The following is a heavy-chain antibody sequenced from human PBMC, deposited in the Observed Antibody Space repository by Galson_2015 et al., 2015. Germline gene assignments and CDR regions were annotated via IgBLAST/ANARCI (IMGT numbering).Heavy chain of an antibody. J-gene: IGHJ4*02. CDR2: INAGNGNT. CDR3: ARLWVDFWSGTHFDY. D-gene: IGHD3-3*01. CDR1: GYTFTSYA. V-gene: IGHV1-3*01. Sequence: SVKVSCKASGYTFTSYAMHWVRQAPGQRLEWMGWINAGNGNTKYSQKFQGRVTITRDTSASTAYMELSSLRSEDTAVYYCARLWVDFWSGTHFDYWGQGTLVTVSS.